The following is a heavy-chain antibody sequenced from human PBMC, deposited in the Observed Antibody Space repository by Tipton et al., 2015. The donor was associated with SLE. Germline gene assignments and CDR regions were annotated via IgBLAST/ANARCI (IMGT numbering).Heavy chain of an antibody. Sequence: TLSLTCSVSGASVRSTGYHWGWIRQPPGKGLEWIGNIYYDGTAYSTPSLESRVSISVDTSKNQVSLRLASVSAADTAVYYCARGLEENVSAERWFDPWGQGTLVTVSS. CDR3: ARGLEENVSAERWFDP. CDR1: GASVRSTGYH. J-gene: IGHJ5*02. V-gene: IGHV4-39*07. CDR2: IYYDGTA. D-gene: IGHD1-1*01.